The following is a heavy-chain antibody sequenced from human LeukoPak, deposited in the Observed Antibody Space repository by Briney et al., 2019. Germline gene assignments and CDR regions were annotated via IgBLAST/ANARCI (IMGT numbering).Heavy chain of an antibody. Sequence: GASVKVSCTASGYTFTSYGISWVRQAPGQGLEWMGWINPNSGGTNYAQKFQGRVTMTRDTSISTAYMELSRLRSDDTAVYYCARVYSSSQGYWGQGTLVTVSS. CDR1: GYTFTSYG. CDR3: ARVYSSSQGY. J-gene: IGHJ4*02. D-gene: IGHD6-13*01. CDR2: INPNSGGT. V-gene: IGHV1-2*02.